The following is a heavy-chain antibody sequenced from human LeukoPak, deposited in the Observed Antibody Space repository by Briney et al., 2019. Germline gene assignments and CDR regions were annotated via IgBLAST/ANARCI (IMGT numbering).Heavy chain of an antibody. Sequence: GASVKVSCKASGYTFTSNYIHWVRQAPGQGLEWMGMIYPRDGSTSYAQKFQGRVTMTEDTSTDTAYMELSSLRSEDTAVFYCVSDPITMIRGVIIEGFDPWGQGTLVTVSS. CDR3: VSDPITMIRGVIIEGFDP. V-gene: IGHV1-46*01. J-gene: IGHJ5*02. CDR1: GYTFTSNY. CDR2: IYPRDGST. D-gene: IGHD3-10*01.